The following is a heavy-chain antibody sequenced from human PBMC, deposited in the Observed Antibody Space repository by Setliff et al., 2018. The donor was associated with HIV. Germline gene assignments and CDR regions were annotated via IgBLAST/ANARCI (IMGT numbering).Heavy chain of an antibody. CDR1: GFTFSNYG. CDR3: AREPYYDILTGYLDY. CDR2: IWYDGSNK. D-gene: IGHD3-9*01. J-gene: IGHJ4*02. V-gene: IGHV3-33*01. Sequence: GESLKISCVTSGFTFSNYGMHWVRQAPGKGLEWVAIIWYDGSNKFYADSVKGRFTISRDNAKNSLYLQMNSLRAEDTALYYCAREPYYDILTGYLDYWGQGALVTVSS.